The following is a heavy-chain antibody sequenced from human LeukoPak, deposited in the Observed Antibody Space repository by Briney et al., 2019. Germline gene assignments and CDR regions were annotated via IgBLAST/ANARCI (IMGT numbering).Heavy chain of an antibody. V-gene: IGHV3-9*03. CDR3: AKDFSHGSCRYDAFDF. D-gene: IGHD5-24*01. CDR1: GFTFDDYA. Sequence: GGSLRLSCAASGFTFDDYAMHWVRQAPGKGLEWVSGISWNSGSIGYADSVKGRFTISRDNAKNTLYLQMNSLRAEDMALYYCAKDFSHGSCRYDAFDFWGQGTMVTVSS. CDR2: ISWNSGSI. J-gene: IGHJ3*01.